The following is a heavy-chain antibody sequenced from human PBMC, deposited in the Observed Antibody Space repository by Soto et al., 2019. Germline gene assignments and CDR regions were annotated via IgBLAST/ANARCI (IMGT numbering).Heavy chain of an antibody. CDR2: IYHSVST. CDR1: GGSISRGGYS. CDR3: ARVPAY. Sequence: SENLSLTCAGSGGSISRGGYSWGWIRQPPGKGLEWIGYIYHSVSTYYNPSLKSRVTISVDRSKNQFSLRLSSVTAADTAVYYCARVPAYWGQGTLVTVSS. J-gene: IGHJ4*02. V-gene: IGHV4-30-2*01.